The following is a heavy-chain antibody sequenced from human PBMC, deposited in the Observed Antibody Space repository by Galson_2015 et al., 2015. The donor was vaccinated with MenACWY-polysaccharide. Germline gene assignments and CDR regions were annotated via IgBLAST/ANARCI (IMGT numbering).Heavy chain of an antibody. J-gene: IGHJ6*02. V-gene: IGHV3-73*01. CDR2: IRSKANNYAT. CDR3: TRPRLETVTGYGLDV. Sequence: SLRLSCAASGFTFSGSAMHWVRQASGKGLEWVGRIRSKANNYATAYAASVKGRFTISRDDSKDTAYLQMNSLKTEDTAVYYCTRPRLETVTGYGLDVWGQGTTVTVSS. D-gene: IGHD4-17*01. CDR1: GFTFSGSA.